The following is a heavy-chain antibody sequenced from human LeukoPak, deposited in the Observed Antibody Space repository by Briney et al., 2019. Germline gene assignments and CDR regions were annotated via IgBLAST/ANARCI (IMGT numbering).Heavy chain of an antibody. Sequence: GRSLRLSCAASGFTFDDYAMHWVRQAPGKGLEWVSGISWNSGSIGYADSVKGRFTISRDNAKNSLYLQMNSLRAEDTAVYYCARDSWYIAAAVRFDYWGQGTLVTVSS. V-gene: IGHV3-9*01. D-gene: IGHD6-13*01. CDR2: ISWNSGSI. CDR1: GFTFDDYA. CDR3: ARDSWYIAAAVRFDY. J-gene: IGHJ4*02.